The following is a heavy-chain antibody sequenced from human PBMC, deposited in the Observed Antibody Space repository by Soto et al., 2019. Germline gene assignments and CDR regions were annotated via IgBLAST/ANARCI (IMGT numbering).Heavy chain of an antibody. CDR2: MNPNSGNT. CDR3: ARVLRIAPRYFSGASCYYGTLNWFDP. Sequence: ASVKVSCKASGYTFTSYDINWVRQATGQGLEWMGWMNPNSGNTGYAQKFQGRVTMTRNTSISTAYMELSSLRSEDTAVYYCARVLRIAPRYFSGASCYYGTLNWFDPWGQGTLVTVSS. D-gene: IGHD2-15*01. J-gene: IGHJ5*02. CDR1: GYTFTSYD. V-gene: IGHV1-8*01.